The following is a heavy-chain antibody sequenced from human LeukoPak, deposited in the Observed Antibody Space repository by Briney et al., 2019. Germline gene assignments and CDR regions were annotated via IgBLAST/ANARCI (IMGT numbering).Heavy chain of an antibody. V-gene: IGHV3-30*18. CDR1: GFTFISYG. Sequence: PPGGSLRLSCAASGFTFISYGMHWVRQAPGKGLEWVAVISYDGTNKYYADSVKGRFTISRDNSKNTLYLQMNSLRAEDTALYYCAKDLGTVTTSADYWGQGTLVTVSS. J-gene: IGHJ4*02. CDR3: AKDLGTVTTSADY. CDR2: ISYDGTNK. D-gene: IGHD4-17*01.